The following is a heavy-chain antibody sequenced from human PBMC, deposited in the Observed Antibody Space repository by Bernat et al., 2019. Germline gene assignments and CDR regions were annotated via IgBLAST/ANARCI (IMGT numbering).Heavy chain of an antibody. D-gene: IGHD6-19*01. CDR2: ISGSGGSK. V-gene: IGHV3-23*01. CDR3: AKDLRVAVAADDHDAFDI. Sequence: EVQLLESGGGLVQPGGSLRLSCAASGFTFSSYAMSWVRQAPGKGLEWVSAISGSGGSKYYADSVKGRLTISRDNSKNTLYLQMNSLRAEDTAVYYCAKDLRVAVAADDHDAFDIWGEGTMVTVSS. J-gene: IGHJ3*02. CDR1: GFTFSSYA.